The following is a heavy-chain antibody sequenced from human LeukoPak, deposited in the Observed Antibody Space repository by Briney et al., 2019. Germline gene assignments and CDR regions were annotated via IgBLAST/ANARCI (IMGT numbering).Heavy chain of an antibody. Sequence: NLGGSLPLSCAASGFTFSDYYMTWIRQAPGKGLEWVSYISNSSSYTNYADSVQGRFTISRDNAKKSLSLQMNSLRAEDTAVYYCARTRGGIVGATFDYLGQGTLVTVSS. CDR3: ARTRGGIVGATFDY. D-gene: IGHD1-26*01. J-gene: IGHJ4*01. V-gene: IGHV3-11*03. CDR1: GFTFSDYY. CDR2: ISNSSSYT.